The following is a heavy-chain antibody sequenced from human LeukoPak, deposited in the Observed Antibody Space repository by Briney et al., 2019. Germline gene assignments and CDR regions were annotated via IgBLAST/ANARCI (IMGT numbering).Heavy chain of an antibody. V-gene: IGHV3-48*04. D-gene: IGHD2-2*01. CDR1: GFSFSTYA. CDR3: ASRGPCSGTNYYYYCYMDV. CDR2: ISGSSNTI. Sequence: GRSLRLSCAASGFSFSTYAMNWVSQAPGKGREWLSYISGSSNTIYYADSVKDRFTVYRDNAKNSLHLQMSIRRTEDAVVYFCASRGPCSGTNYYYYCYMDVGQEGTTLT. J-gene: IGHJ6*03.